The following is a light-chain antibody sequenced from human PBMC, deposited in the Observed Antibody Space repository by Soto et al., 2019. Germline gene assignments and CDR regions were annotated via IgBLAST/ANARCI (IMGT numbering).Light chain of an antibody. CDR1: TRDIGNYNI. CDR3: CSYAGSNVFV. Sequence: QSVLTQPASVSGSPGQSITISCTGSTRDIGNYNIVSWSPEHPDKAHQLIIYEVAKRPSGVSNRFSGSKSGNTASLTISGLQAEDEGDYHCCSYAGSNVFVFGTGTKVTVL. CDR2: EVA. J-gene: IGLJ1*01. V-gene: IGLV2-23*02.